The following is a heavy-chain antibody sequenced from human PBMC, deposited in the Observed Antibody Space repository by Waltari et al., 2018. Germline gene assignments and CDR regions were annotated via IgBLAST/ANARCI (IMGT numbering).Heavy chain of an antibody. CDR2: IIPIFGTA. J-gene: IGHJ5*02. CDR3: ARDRHRRLSILAPPGWFDP. CDR1: GGTFSSYA. Sequence: QVQLVQSGAEVKKPGSSVKVSCKASGGTFSSYAISWVRQAPGPGLEWMGGIIPIFGTANYAQKFQGRVTITADESTSTAYMELSSLRSEDTAVYYCARDRHRRLSILAPPGWFDPWGQGTLVTVSS. V-gene: IGHV1-69*12. D-gene: IGHD6-6*01.